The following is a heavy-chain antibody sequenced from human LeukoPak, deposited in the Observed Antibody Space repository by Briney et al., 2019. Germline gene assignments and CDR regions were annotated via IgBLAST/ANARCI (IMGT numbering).Heavy chain of an antibody. V-gene: IGHV5-51*01. CDR1: GYSFTSYW. J-gene: IGHJ3*02. CDR2: IYPGDSDT. CDR3: GRVDSYKAFDI. Sequence: GESLKISCKGSGYSFTSYWIGWVRQMPGKGLEWMGIIYPGDSDTRYSPSFQGQVTFSADKSVSTAYLQWSSLKASDAAMYYCGRVDSYKAFDIWGQGTMVTVSS. D-gene: IGHD5-18*01.